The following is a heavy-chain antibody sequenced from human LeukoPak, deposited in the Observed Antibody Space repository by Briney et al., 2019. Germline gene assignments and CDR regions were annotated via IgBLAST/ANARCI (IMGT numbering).Heavy chain of an antibody. CDR3: VSAYDQ. J-gene: IGHJ5*02. V-gene: IGHV1-2*02. CDR1: GYTFTDSY. Sequence: RASVKVSCKASGYTFTDSYMHRVRQAPGHGFEWMGWVNPNSGGTKHAKMFQGRVTMTTDTSINTAYMELSGLRSGDTAVYFCVSAYDQWGQGTLVTVAS. D-gene: IGHD6-19*01. CDR2: VNPNSGGT.